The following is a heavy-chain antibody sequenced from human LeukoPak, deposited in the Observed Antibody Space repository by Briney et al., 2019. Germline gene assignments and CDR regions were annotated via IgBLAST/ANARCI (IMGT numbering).Heavy chain of an antibody. D-gene: IGHD3-22*01. Sequence: GGSLRLSCAASGFTFSSYEMNWVRQAPGKGLEWVSYISSSGSTIYYADSVKGRFTISRDNAKNSLYLQMNSLRAEDTAVYYCAGWGPIVVITTPRYFQHWGQGTLVTVSS. CDR2: ISSSGSTI. V-gene: IGHV3-48*03. CDR3: AGWGPIVVITTPRYFQH. J-gene: IGHJ1*01. CDR1: GFTFSSYE.